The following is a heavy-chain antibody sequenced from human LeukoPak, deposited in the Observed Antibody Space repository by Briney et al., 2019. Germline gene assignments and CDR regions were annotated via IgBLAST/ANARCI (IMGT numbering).Heavy chain of an antibody. V-gene: IGHV4-34*01. CDR2: INHSGST. D-gene: IGHD6-19*01. J-gene: IGHJ4*02. CDR3: ARGRGYSSGWYFDY. CDR1: GGSFSGYY. Sequence: PSETLSLTCAVYGGSFSGYYWIWIRQPPAKGREWIGEINHSGSTNYNPSPKSRVTISVDTSKNQFSLQLRSVTAADTAVYYCARGRGYSSGWYFDYWHEGTLVTVSS.